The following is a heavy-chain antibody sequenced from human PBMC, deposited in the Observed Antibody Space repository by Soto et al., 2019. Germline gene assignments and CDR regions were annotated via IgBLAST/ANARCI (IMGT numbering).Heavy chain of an antibody. CDR3: VRRHVSATGIDWFDP. CDR1: GYTFTSYG. V-gene: IGHV1-3*01. CDR2: INAANGDT. Sequence: AAVKVSCKASGYTFTSYGIHWVRQAPGQRLEWMGWINAANGDTKYSPKFQGRVTITRDTSASTAYMELSSLRSEDTAVYYCVRRHVSATGIDWFDPWGQGTMVTVSS. J-gene: IGHJ5*02. D-gene: IGHD6-13*01.